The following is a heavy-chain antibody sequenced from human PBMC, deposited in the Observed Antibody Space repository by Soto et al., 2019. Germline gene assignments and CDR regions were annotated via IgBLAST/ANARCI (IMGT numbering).Heavy chain of an antibody. Sequence: GGSLRLSCAASGFTFSSYGMHWVRQAPGKGLEWVAVISYDGSNKYYADSVKGRFTISRDNSKNTLYLQMNSLRAEDTAVYYCAKDGGGEDVLLWFGELLSSARFDYWGQGT. D-gene: IGHD3-10*01. CDR2: ISYDGSNK. CDR3: AKDGGGEDVLLWFGELLSSARFDY. CDR1: GFTFSSYG. J-gene: IGHJ4*02. V-gene: IGHV3-30*18.